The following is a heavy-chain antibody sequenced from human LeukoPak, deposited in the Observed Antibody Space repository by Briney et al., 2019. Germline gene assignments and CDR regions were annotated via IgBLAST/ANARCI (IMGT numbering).Heavy chain of an antibody. J-gene: IGHJ4*02. CDR3: ARGHYDSSGYPLDH. V-gene: IGHV3-74*01. D-gene: IGHD3-22*01. CDR1: GFSFSSYW. Sequence: PGGFLRLSCAASGFSFSSYWMHWVRQVPGKGLVWVSHINSDESYISYADSVKGRFTISRDNAKNTLYLQMNSLRAEDTAVYYCARGHYDSSGYPLDHWGQGTLVTVSS. CDR2: INSDESYI.